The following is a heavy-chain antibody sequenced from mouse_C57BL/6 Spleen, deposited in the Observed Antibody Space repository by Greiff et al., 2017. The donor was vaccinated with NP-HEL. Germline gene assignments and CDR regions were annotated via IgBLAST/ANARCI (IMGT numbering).Heavy chain of an antibody. Sequence: VQLQQPGAELVKPGASVKLSCKASGYTFTSYWITWVKQRPGQGLEWIGDIYPGSGSTNYNEEFKSKATLTVDTTSSTAYLQLSSLTSEDSAVYYCARSRDAGFDYWGQGTTLTVSS. CDR3: ARSRDAGFDY. CDR2: IYPGSGST. J-gene: IGHJ2*01. V-gene: IGHV1-55*01. D-gene: IGHD3-3*01. CDR1: GYTFTSYW.